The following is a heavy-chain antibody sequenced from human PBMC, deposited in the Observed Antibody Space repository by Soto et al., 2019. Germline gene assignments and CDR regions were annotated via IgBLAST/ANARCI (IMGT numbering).Heavy chain of an antibody. V-gene: IGHV2-26*01. Sequence: SGPTLVNPTETLTLTYTVSRFSLTTGKMGVSWIRQPPGKALEWLAHIFSDNERSYSTSLQGRLTISKDTSGSQVVLSMTNVDPVDTATYYCARMNVDSYQFYYAMDVWGQGTTVTVSS. CDR2: IFSDNER. J-gene: IGHJ6*02. CDR1: RFSLTTGKMG. D-gene: IGHD4-17*01. CDR3: ARMNVDSYQFYYAMDV.